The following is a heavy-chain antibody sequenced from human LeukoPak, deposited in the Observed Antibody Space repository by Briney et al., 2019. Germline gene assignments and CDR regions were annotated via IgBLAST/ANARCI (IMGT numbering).Heavy chain of an antibody. CDR3: ATVEMATNLEFDY. CDR2: IHSDGITT. D-gene: IGHD5-24*01. J-gene: IGHJ4*02. Sequence: GGSLRLSCAASGFTFSSYWMHWVRQGPGKGLVGVSHIHSDGITTTYADSVKGRFTISRDNAKNTLYLQMNSLRAEDTAVYYCATVEMATNLEFDYWGQGTLVTVSS. CDR1: GFTFSSYW. V-gene: IGHV3-74*01.